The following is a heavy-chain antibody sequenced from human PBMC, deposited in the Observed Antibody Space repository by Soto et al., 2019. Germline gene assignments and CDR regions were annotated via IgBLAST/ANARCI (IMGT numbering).Heavy chain of an antibody. J-gene: IGHJ4*02. D-gene: IGHD5-18*01. CDR2: IKSKTDGGTT. CDR3: ATDYYNNGYTF. CDR1: GFSFSNAW. Sequence: EVQLVESGGGLVKPGGSLRLSCAASGFSFSNAWMNWVRQAPGKGLEWVGRIKSKTDGGTTEYAAPVKGRFTISRDDSKNTLYLQMNSLKTEHTAIYYCATDYYNNGYTFWGQGTLVTVSS. V-gene: IGHV3-15*07.